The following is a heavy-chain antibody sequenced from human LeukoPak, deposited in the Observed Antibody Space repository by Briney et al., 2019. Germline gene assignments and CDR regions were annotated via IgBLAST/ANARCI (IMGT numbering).Heavy chain of an antibody. Sequence: SETLSLTCTVSGGSISSGGYYWSWIRQHPGKGLEWIGYIYYSGSTYYNPSLKSRVTISVDTSKNQFSLKLSSATAADTAVYYCARGLLDCSGGSCYSFPYFQHWGQGTLVTVSS. J-gene: IGHJ1*01. CDR3: ARGLLDCSGGSCYSFPYFQH. CDR2: IYYSGST. CDR1: GGSISSGGYY. D-gene: IGHD2-15*01. V-gene: IGHV4-31*03.